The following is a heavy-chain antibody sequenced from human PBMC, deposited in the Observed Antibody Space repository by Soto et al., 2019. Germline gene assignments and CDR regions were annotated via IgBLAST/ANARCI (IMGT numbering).Heavy chain of an antibody. Sequence: EVQLVESGGGLVQPGGCLRLSCAASGFTFSNYWMYWVRQAPGKGLVWVSRINSDGSVSSYADSVKGRLTISRDNVKNSLYXXXXXXXXXXXXXXXXXXXXXXXXTCYSLAGSFYYYMDVWGKGTTVTVFS. CDR2: INSDGSVS. CDR3: XXXXXXXXTCYSLAGSFYYYMDV. D-gene: IGHD2-15*01. J-gene: IGHJ6*03. V-gene: IGHV3-74*01. CDR1: GFTFSNYW.